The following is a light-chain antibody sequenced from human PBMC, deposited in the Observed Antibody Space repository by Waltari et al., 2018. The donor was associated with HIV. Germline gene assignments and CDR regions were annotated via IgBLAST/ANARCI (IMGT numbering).Light chain of an antibody. CDR1: QNVFYSSNNKNY. Sequence: DIVMTQSPDSLAVSLGERATIKCMSSQNVFYSSNNKNYLSWYQQKPGQPPKLIIYWASSRQSGVPDRFSGSGSGTDFTLTISSLQAEDVAVYFCQQTYTIPPTFGGGTKVEIK. J-gene: IGKJ4*01. CDR3: QQTYTIPPT. V-gene: IGKV4-1*01. CDR2: WAS.